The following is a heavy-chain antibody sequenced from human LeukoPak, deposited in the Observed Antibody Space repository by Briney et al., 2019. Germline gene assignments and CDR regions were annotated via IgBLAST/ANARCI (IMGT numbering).Heavy chain of an antibody. Sequence: SQTLSLTCTVSGGSISSGDYYWSWIRQPPGKGLEWIGYIYYSGSTYYNPSLKSRVTISVDTSKNQFPLKLSSVTAADTAVYYCARDNRFYYDSSGLDYWGQGTLVTVSS. CDR3: ARDNRFYYDSSGLDY. CDR1: GGSISSGDYY. V-gene: IGHV4-30-4*01. CDR2: IYYSGST. J-gene: IGHJ4*02. D-gene: IGHD3-22*01.